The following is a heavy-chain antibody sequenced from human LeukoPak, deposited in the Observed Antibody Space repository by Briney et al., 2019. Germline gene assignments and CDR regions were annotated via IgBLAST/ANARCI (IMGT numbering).Heavy chain of an antibody. Sequence: PGGSLRLSCAASGFGVSVNYMSWVRQAPGKGLEWVSYITGPSSSMSYSDSVKGRFIISRDNTKNSLYLQMTSLRAEDTAVYYCARDQAGDYVPPDYWGQGTLVTVSS. CDR2: ITGPSSSM. J-gene: IGHJ4*02. D-gene: IGHD4-17*01. V-gene: IGHV3-11*04. CDR3: ARDQAGDYVPPDY. CDR1: GFGVSVNY.